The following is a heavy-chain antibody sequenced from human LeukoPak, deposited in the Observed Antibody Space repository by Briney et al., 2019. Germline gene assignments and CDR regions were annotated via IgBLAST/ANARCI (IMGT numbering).Heavy chain of an antibody. CDR2: INEDGSEK. CDR1: GFTFSYYW. D-gene: IGHD6-19*01. J-gene: IGHJ4*02. Sequence: GGSLRLSCAASGFTFSYYWMTWVRQAPGKGLEWVANINEDGSEKYYVDSVKGRFTISRDNAKNSLYLQMNSLRAEDTAVYYCARSVAVAVWGQRTLVTVSS. V-gene: IGHV3-7*04. CDR3: ARSVAVAV.